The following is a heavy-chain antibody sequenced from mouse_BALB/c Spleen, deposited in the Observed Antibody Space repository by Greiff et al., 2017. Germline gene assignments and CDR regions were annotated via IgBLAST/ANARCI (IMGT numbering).Heavy chain of an antibody. V-gene: IGHV5-6-4*01. Sequence: EVQLVESGGGLVKPGGSLKLSCAASGFTFSSYTMSWVRQTPEKRLEWVATISSGGSYTYYPDSVKGRFTISRDNAKNTLYLQMSSLKSEDTAMYYCTNREYFDYWGQGTTLTVSS. CDR2: ISSGGSYT. CDR3: TNREYFDY. CDR1: GFTFSSYT. J-gene: IGHJ2*01.